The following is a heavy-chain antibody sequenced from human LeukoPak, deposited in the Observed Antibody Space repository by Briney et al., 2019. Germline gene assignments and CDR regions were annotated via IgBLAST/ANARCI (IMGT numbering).Heavy chain of an antibody. D-gene: IGHD1-26*01. J-gene: IGHJ6*02. CDR2: ISWNSGSI. V-gene: IGHV3-9*01. CDR3: AKGGGTVGATTFHYYGMDV. Sequence: GGSLRLSCAASGFTFDDYAMHWVRQAPGKGLEWVSGISWNSGSIGYADSVKGRFTISRDNSKNTLYLQMNSLRAEDTAVYYCAKGGGTVGATTFHYYGMDVWGQGTTVTVSS. CDR1: GFTFDDYA.